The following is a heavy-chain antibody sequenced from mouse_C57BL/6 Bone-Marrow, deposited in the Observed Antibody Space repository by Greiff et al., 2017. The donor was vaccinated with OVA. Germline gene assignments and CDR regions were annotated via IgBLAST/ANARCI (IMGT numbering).Heavy chain of an antibody. D-gene: IGHD2-1*01. CDR3: TRLLDAMDY. J-gene: IGHJ4*01. Sequence: EVKLEESGAGLVKPGGSLKLSCAASGFTFTSYSMSWVRQTPEKRLEWVAFISRGGDFIYYAETVKGRFTLSRDNARNTLYLQMSSLKSEDTAMYYCTRLLDAMDYWGQGTSVTVSS. CDR1: GFTFTSYS. CDR2: ISRGGDFI. V-gene: IGHV5-9-1*02.